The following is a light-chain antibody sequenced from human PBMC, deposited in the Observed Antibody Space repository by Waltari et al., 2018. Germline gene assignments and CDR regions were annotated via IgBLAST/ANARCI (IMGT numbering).Light chain of an antibody. CDR2: DVS. CDR1: SSDVGGYNY. CDR3: SSYPSSSTV. V-gene: IGLV2-14*01. J-gene: IGLJ7*01. Sequence: QSALTQPASVSGSPGQSITISCTGTSSDVGGYNYVSWYQQHPGKAPNLMFYDVSKRPSGVSNRFSGSKSGNTASLTISGLQAEDEADYYCSSYPSSSTVFGGGTQLTVL.